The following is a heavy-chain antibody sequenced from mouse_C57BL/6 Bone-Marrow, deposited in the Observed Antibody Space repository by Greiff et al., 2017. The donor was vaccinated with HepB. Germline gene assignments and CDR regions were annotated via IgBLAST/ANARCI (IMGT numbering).Heavy chain of an antibody. V-gene: IGHV1-76*01. J-gene: IGHJ4*01. Sequence: VQLQQSGAELVRPGASVKLSCKASGYTFTDYYINWVKQRPGQGLEWIARIYPGSGNTYYNEKFKGKATLTAEKSSSTAYMQLSSLTSEDSAVYFCARPLYYAMDYWGQGTSVTVSS. CDR3: ARPLYYAMDY. CDR2: IYPGSGNT. CDR1: GYTFTDYY. D-gene: IGHD6-1*01.